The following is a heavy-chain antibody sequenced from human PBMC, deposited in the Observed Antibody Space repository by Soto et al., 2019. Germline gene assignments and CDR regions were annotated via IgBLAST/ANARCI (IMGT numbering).Heavy chain of an antibody. Sequence: EVQLVESGGGLVQPGGSLRLSCAASGFTFSDFWLHWVRQTPGKGLVWVSRIKSDGGSTNYADSVKGRFTISRDNAKNTVYLQMDSLRAEDTAVYYCARGAKGAYYVDVWSKGTTVTVSS. CDR1: GFTFSDFW. J-gene: IGHJ6*03. D-gene: IGHD2-21*01. CDR3: ARGAKGAYYVDV. CDR2: IKSDGGST. V-gene: IGHV3-74*01.